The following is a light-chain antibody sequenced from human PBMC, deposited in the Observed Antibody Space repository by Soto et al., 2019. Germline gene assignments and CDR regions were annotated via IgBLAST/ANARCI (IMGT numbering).Light chain of an antibody. CDR2: TNS. Sequence: QSALTQPPSVSGAPGQRVTISCTGSSSNIGGGYDVHWYQQLPGTAPKLLIYTNSNRPSGVPDRFSGSKTGTSASLAITGLQAEDEADYYCQSYDSSLSGAVFGGGTQLTVL. CDR1: SSNIGGGYD. J-gene: IGLJ7*01. CDR3: QSYDSSLSGAV. V-gene: IGLV1-40*01.